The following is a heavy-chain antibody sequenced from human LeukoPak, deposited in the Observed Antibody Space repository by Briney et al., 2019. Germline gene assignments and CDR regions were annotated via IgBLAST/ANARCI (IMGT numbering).Heavy chain of an antibody. Sequence: SETLSLTCTVSSGSVSSYYWSWIRQPPGKGLEWIAYIHYSGSTNYNPSLKSRVTMSVDTSKNQFSLKLNSVTAADTAVYYCASLSEYCSAGSCYLGWFDPWGQGTLVTVSS. V-gene: IGHV4-59*02. CDR1: SGSVSSYY. D-gene: IGHD2-15*01. CDR3: ASLSEYCSAGSCYLGWFDP. J-gene: IGHJ5*02. CDR2: IHYSGST.